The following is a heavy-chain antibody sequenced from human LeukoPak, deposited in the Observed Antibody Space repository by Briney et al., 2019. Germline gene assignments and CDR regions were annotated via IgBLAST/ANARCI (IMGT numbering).Heavy chain of an antibody. CDR3: AREAGLSTRRRLDY. J-gene: IGHJ4*02. D-gene: IGHD4/OR15-4a*01. CDR1: GFTFSSYA. V-gene: IGHV3-30-3*01. Sequence: PGRSLRLSCAASGFTFSSYAMHWVRQAPGKGLERVAVISYDGSNKYYADSVKGRFTISRDNSKNMLYLQMNSLRTEDTALYYCAREAGLSTRRRLDYWGQGTLVTVSS. CDR2: ISYDGSNK.